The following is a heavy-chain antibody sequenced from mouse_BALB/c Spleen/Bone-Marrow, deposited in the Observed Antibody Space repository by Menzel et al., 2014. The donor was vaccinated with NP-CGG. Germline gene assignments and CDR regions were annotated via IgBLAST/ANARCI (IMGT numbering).Heavy chain of an antibody. CDR3: ASYYYGHYFDY. Sequence: EVQLQQSGAELVKPGASVKLSCTASGFNIKDTYMHWVKQRPEQGLEWIGRIDPADGNTKYDPKFQGKATITADTSSNTAYLQLSSLTSEDTAVYYCASYYYGHYFDYWGQGTTRTVSS. V-gene: IGHV14-3*02. CDR2: IDPADGNT. D-gene: IGHD1-1*01. CDR1: GFNIKDTY. J-gene: IGHJ2*01.